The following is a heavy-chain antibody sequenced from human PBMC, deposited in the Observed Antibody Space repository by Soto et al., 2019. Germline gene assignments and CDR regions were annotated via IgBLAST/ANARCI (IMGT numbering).Heavy chain of an antibody. CDR2: AINSGLSS. Sequence: LRLSCAASAHTLINYPMIWVRHIPGKGLEWTSAAINSGLSSCYSDSVKGRFTISRDRSMSTLYLQMDSLRAEDTAVYYCAKSRDYVWGTYRPPYDCWGQGIRGVSSS. J-gene: IGHJ4*02. D-gene: IGHD3-16*02. CDR1: AHTLINYP. V-gene: IGHV3-23*01. CDR3: AKSRDYVWGTYRPPYDC.